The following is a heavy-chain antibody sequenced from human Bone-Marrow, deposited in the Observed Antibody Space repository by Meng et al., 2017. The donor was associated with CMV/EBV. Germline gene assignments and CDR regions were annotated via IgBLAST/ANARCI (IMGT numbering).Heavy chain of an antibody. J-gene: IGHJ6*02. CDR2: ISSSSSYI. CDR1: GFTFSSYS. V-gene: IGHV3-21*01. CDR3: ARDLDPEAFGYYNGMDV. Sequence: GESLKISCAASGFTFSSYSMNWVRQAPGKGLEWVSSISSSSSYIYYADSVKGRFTISRDNAKNSLYLQMNSLRAEDTAVYYCARDLDPEAFGYYNGMDVWGQGTTVTVSS. D-gene: IGHD1-14*01.